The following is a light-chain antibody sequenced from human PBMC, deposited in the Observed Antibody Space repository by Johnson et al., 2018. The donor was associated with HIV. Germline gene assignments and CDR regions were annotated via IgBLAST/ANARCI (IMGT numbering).Light chain of an antibody. V-gene: IGLV1-51*01. Sequence: QSVLTQPPSVSAAPGQKVTISCSGSSSNIGNNYVSWYQQLPGTAPKLLIYENNKRPSGIPDRFSGSKSGTSATLDITGLQTGDEADYYCGTVDRSLRLYVLRNGTKVT. CDR2: ENN. CDR3: GTVDRSLRLYV. CDR1: SSNIGNNY. J-gene: IGLJ1*01.